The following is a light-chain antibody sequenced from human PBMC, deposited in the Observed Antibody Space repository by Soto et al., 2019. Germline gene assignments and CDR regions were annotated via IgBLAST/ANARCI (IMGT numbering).Light chain of an antibody. Sequence: EIVMTQSPATLSVSPGERATLSCRASQSVSSNLAWYQQKPGQAPRLLIYSAAAGATGIPARFSGSGSGTEFTLTISSLQSEDFAVYYCQHYHNWPPYTFGQGTKLEIK. CDR2: SAA. V-gene: IGKV3-15*01. CDR3: QHYHNWPPYT. J-gene: IGKJ2*01. CDR1: QSVSSN.